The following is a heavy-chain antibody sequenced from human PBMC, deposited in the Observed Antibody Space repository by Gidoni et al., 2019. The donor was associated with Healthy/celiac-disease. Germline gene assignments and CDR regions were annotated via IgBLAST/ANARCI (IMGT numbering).Heavy chain of an antibody. CDR1: GGSISSGSYY. Sequence: QVQLQESGPGLVKPSQTLSLTCTVSGGSISSGSYYWSWIRQPAGKGLEWIGRIYTSGSTNYNPSLKSRVTISVDTSKNQFSLKLSSVTAADTAVYYCARDTSSSWYNYYGMDVWGQGTTVTVSS. J-gene: IGHJ6*02. D-gene: IGHD6-13*01. CDR3: ARDTSSSWYNYYGMDV. CDR2: IYTSGST. V-gene: IGHV4-61*02.